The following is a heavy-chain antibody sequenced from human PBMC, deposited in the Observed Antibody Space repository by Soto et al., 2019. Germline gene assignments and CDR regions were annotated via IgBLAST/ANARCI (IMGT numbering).Heavy chain of an antibody. J-gene: IGHJ4*02. CDR1: GGSISSGDYY. Sequence: SETLSLTCTVSGGSISSGDYYWSWIRQPPGKGLEWIGYIYYSGSTYYNPSLKSRVTISVDTSKNRFSLKLSSVTAADTAVYYCARIEMATMMDYWGQGTLVTVSS. CDR3: ARIEMATMMDY. D-gene: IGHD5-12*01. V-gene: IGHV4-30-4*01. CDR2: IYYSGST.